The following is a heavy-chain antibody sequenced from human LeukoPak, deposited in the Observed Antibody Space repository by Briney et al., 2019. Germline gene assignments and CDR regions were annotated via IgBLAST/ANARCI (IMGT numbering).Heavy chain of an antibody. CDR3: ARNPWGSGSDY. D-gene: IGHD6-19*01. J-gene: IGHJ4*02. CDR1: GGSISSSSYY. Sequence: SETLSPTCTVSGGSISSSSYYWGWIRQPPGKGLEWIGSIYYSGRTYYNASLKSRVTISADMSKNQFSLKLSSVTAADTAVYYCARNPWGSGSDYWGQGTLVTVSS. V-gene: IGHV4-39*01. CDR2: IYYSGRT.